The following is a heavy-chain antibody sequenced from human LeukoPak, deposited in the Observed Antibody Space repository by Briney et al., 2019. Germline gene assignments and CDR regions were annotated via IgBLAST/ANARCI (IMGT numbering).Heavy chain of an antibody. V-gene: IGHV3-21*01. CDR2: ISSSSSYI. Sequence: GGSLRLSCAASGFTFSSSSMNWVRPAPGKGLEWVSSISSSSSYIYYADSVKGRFTLSRDNAKSSLYLQMNSLRDEDTAVYYCARDRTRIAAAGLDAFDIWGQGTMVTVSS. CDR3: ARDRTRIAAAGLDAFDI. J-gene: IGHJ3*02. CDR1: GFTFSSSS. D-gene: IGHD6-13*01.